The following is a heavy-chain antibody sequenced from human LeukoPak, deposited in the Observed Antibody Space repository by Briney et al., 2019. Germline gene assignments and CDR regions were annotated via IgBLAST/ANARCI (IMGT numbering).Heavy chain of an antibody. CDR1: GFTVSSYW. V-gene: IGHV3-7*05. D-gene: IGHD2-15*01. Sequence: PGGSLTLSCAASGFTVSSYWMRWVRQAPGKGLEWVANIKQDGSEKYYVDSVKGRFTTSRDNAKSSLYPQMNSLRAEDTAVYYCARGGVVGGFDIWGQGTMVTVSS. J-gene: IGHJ3*02. CDR3: ARGGVVGGFDI. CDR2: IKQDGSEK.